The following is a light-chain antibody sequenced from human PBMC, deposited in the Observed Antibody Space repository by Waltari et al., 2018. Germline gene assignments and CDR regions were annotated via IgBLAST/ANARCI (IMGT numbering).Light chain of an antibody. CDR2: EGN. V-gene: IGLV2-23*01. Sequence: QSALTQPASVSGSPGQSITISCTGTSSDIGNYKFFVSWYQHRPGEAPKLIIYEGNVRPSGVSERFSGSKAGNAASLTIAGRQADDEAHYYCCSYGVRVFFGGGTKLTVL. CDR1: SSDIGNYKFF. CDR3: CSYGVRVF. J-gene: IGLJ2*01.